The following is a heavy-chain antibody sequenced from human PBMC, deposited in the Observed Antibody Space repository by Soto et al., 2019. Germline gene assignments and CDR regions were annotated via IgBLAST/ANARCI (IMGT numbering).Heavy chain of an antibody. CDR2: IYYSGST. Sequence: QVQLQESSPGLVKPSQTLSLTCSVSGGSISSGGNYWNWIRQHPGKGLEWIGYIYYSGSTYYNPSLKSRVTISVDTSKNQFSLKLSSVTAADTAVYYCARDPSIADFYGMDVWGQGTTVTVSS. V-gene: IGHV4-31*03. CDR3: ARDPSIADFYGMDV. D-gene: IGHD6-13*01. J-gene: IGHJ6*02. CDR1: GGSISSGGNY.